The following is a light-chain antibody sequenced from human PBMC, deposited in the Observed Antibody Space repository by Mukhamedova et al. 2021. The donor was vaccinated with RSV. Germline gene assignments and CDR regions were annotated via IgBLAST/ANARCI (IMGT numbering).Light chain of an antibody. J-gene: IGKJ1*01. Sequence: GERATLSCRASQSVSSNYLAWYQQKPGQAPRLLIYGASSRATGIPDRFSGSGSGTDFTLTISRLEPEDFAVYYCQQYGSSPRTFGQ. CDR3: QQYGSSPRT. CDR2: GAS. V-gene: IGKV3-20*01. CDR1: QSVSSNY.